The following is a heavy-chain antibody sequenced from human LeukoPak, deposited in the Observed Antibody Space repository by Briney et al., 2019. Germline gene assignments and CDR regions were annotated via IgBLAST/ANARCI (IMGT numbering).Heavy chain of an antibody. CDR2: ISWNSGSI. CDR1: GFTFDDYA. Sequence: PGGSLRLSCAAPGFTFDDYAMHWVRQAPGKGVEWVSGISWNSGSIGYADSVKGRFTISRDNAKNSLYLQMNSLRAEDTALYYCAEDTTSSSGWKWFDPWGQGTLVTVSS. J-gene: IGHJ5*02. D-gene: IGHD6-19*01. CDR3: AEDTTSSSGWKWFDP. V-gene: IGHV3-9*01.